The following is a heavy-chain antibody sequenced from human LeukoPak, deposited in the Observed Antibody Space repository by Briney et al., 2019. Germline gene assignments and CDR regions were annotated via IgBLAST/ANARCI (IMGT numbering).Heavy chain of an antibody. CDR2: ISYDGSNK. V-gene: IGHV3-30*18. CDR3: AKDPPMPTI. CDR1: GFTFSSYG. J-gene: IGHJ4*02. Sequence: GGSLRLSCAASGFTFSSYGMHWVRQAPGKGLEWVAVISYDGSNKYYADSVKGRFTISRNNSKNTLYLQMNSLRAEDTAVYYCAKDPPMPTIWGQGTLVTVSS. D-gene: IGHD2-2*01.